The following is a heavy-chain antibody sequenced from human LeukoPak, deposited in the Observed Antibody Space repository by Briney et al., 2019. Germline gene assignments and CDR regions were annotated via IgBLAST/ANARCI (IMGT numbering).Heavy chain of an antibody. CDR2: INHSGST. Sequence: SETLSLTCAVYGGSFSGYYWSWIRQPPGKGLEWIGEINHSGSTNYNPSLKSRVTISVDTSKNQFSLKLGSVAAADTAVYYCARAQWLHYFDYWGQGTLVTVSS. CDR1: GGSFSGYY. D-gene: IGHD6-19*01. V-gene: IGHV4-34*01. CDR3: ARAQWLHYFDY. J-gene: IGHJ4*02.